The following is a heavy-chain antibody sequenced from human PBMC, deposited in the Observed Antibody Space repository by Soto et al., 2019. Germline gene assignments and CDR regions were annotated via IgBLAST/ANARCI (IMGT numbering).Heavy chain of an antibody. J-gene: IGHJ1*01. CDR2: IWYDGKNK. CDR3: ARDGEEKFVVVPAAKSFQH. Sequence: PGGSLRLSCAASGFTFSSYGMHWVRQAPGKGLEWVALIWYDGKNKYHADSVKGRFTISRDNFKNSLYLQMNSLRAEDTAVYYCARDGEEKFVVVPAAKSFQHWGQGTLVTVSS. D-gene: IGHD2-2*01. V-gene: IGHV3-33*01. CDR1: GFTFSSYG.